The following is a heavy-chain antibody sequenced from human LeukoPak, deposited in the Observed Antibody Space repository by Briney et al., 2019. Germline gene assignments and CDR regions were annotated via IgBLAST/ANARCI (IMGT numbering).Heavy chain of an antibody. Sequence: SETLSLTCTVSGGSISSSSYYWCWIRQPPGKGLEWIGSIYYSGSTYYNPSLKSRVTISVDTSKNQFSLKLSSVTAADTAVYYCASLNWNLKLHFRYWGQGTLVTVSS. CDR2: IYYSGST. V-gene: IGHV4-39*01. CDR3: ASLNWNLKLHFRY. J-gene: IGHJ4*02. D-gene: IGHD1-20*01. CDR1: GGSISSSSYY.